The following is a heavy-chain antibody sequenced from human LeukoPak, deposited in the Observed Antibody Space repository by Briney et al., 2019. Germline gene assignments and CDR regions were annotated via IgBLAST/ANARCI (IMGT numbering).Heavy chain of an antibody. CDR2: ISYGGSNE. CDR3: AQDSYSQVSYYYYYGMDV. V-gene: IGHV3-30*18. Sequence: PGRSLRLSCAASGFTLSTYAMHWVRQAPGKGLEWVAVISYGGSNEYYGDSVKGRFTISRDNSKNTLYLQMNSLRAEDTAVYFCAQDSYSQVSYYYYYGMDVWGQGTTVTVSS. CDR1: GFTLSTYA. J-gene: IGHJ6*02. D-gene: IGHD2-21*01.